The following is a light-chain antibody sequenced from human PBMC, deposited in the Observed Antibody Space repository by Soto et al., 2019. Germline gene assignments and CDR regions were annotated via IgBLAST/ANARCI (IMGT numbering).Light chain of an antibody. J-gene: IGKJ1*01. CDR3: HPYKNWTPET. CDR1: HSVSTN. Sequence: EVVMTQSPATLSVAPGERATLSCTASHSVSTNVAWYQPKPDQPPRPLISGASTRATGIAARFSGSGSGTEFTLTISSMQSEHFAIYSCHPYKNWTPETLGQGTRV. V-gene: IGKV3-15*01. CDR2: GAS.